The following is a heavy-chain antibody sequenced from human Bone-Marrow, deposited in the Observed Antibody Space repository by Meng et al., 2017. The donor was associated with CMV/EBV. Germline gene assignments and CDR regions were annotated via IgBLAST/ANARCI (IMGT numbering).Heavy chain of an antibody. D-gene: IGHD5-24*01. CDR1: GGSISSSSYY. J-gene: IGHJ6*01. V-gene: IGHV4-39*07. CDR3: ARVPITPSYYYGMDV. CDR2: IYYNENT. Sequence: SETLSLTCSVSGGSISSSSYYWGWIRQPPGKGLEWIGNIYYNENTYYNASLKSRVTISVDTSKNQFSLELSSVTAADTAVYYCARVPITPSYYYGMDVWGQGDTVNGAS.